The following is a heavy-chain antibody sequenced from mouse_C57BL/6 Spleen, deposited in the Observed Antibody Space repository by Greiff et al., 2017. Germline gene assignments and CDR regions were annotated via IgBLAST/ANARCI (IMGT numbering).Heavy chain of an antibody. J-gene: IGHJ4*01. V-gene: IGHV1-82*01. CDR3: AREKGSSGYEAMDD. CDR2: IYPGDGDT. CDR1: GYAFSSSW. D-gene: IGHD3-2*02. Sequence: QVQLQQSGPELVKPGASVKISCKASGYAFSSSWMNWVKQRPGTGLEWIGRIYPGDGDTNYNGKFKGKATLTADKSSSTAYMQLSSLTSEGSAVYFGAREKGSSGYEAMDDWGQGTSVTVSS.